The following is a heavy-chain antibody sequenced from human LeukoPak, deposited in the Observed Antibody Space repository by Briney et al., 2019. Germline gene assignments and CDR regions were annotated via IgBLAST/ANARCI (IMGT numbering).Heavy chain of an antibody. J-gene: IGHJ4*02. CDR3: VRSRRGEDIVILPAAIDY. Sequence: GESLKISCKGSGYSFTTYYIGWVRQMPGKGLEWMGIIYPGGSDTRYSPSFQGQVTISADESISTAYLQWSSLKASDTAMYYCVRSRRGEDIVILPAAIDYWGRGTLVTVSS. V-gene: IGHV5-51*01. CDR2: IYPGGSDT. CDR1: GYSFTTYY. D-gene: IGHD2-2*01.